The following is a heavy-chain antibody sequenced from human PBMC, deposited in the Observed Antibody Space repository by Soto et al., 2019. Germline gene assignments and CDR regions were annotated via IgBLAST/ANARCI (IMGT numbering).Heavy chain of an antibody. CDR1: GGTFSSYA. Sequence: GASVKVSCKASGGTFSSYAISWVRQAPGQGLEWMGGIIPIFGTANYAQKFQGRVTITADESTSTAYMELSSLRSEDTAVYYCAREAPERSGYRFSNYGMDVWGQGTTVTVSS. J-gene: IGHJ6*02. V-gene: IGHV1-69*13. CDR3: AREAPERSGYRFSNYGMDV. D-gene: IGHD3-3*01. CDR2: IIPIFGTA.